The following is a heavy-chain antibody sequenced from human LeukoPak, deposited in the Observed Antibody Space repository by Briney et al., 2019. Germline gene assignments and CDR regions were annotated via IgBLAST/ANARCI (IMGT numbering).Heavy chain of an antibody. CDR2: ISSSSSYI. Sequence: PGGSLRLSCAASGFTFSSYSMNWVRQAPGKGLEWVSSISSSSSYIYYADSVKGRFTISRDNAKNSLYLQMNSLRAEDTAVYYCARDGGRSWYGALQEYFQHWGQGTLVTVSS. CDR1: GFTFSSYS. J-gene: IGHJ1*01. V-gene: IGHV3-21*01. CDR3: ARDGGRSWYGALQEYFQH. D-gene: IGHD6-13*01.